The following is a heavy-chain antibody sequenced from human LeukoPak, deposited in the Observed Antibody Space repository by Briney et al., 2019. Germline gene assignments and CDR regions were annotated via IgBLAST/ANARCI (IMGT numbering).Heavy chain of an antibody. Sequence: ASVTVSCKASGYTFTTYGISWVRQAPGQGLEWMGWISGNNGNTRYTQKLQDRVTMTTDTSTRTAYMELRNLKSDDTAVYYCARDRPGFGTIESPEYWGQGILVTVSS. D-gene: IGHD1-1*01. CDR2: ISGNNGNT. CDR3: ARDRPGFGTIESPEY. CDR1: GYTFTTYG. J-gene: IGHJ4*02. V-gene: IGHV1-18*01.